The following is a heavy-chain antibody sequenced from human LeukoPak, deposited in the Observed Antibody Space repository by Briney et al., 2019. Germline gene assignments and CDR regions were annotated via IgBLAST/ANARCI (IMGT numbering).Heavy chain of an antibody. J-gene: IGHJ3*02. CDR3: ARRGDQGIAAAGDAFDI. CDR1: GGSFSGYY. V-gene: IGHV4-34*01. Sequence: PSETLSLTCAVYGGSFSGYYWSWIRQPPGKGLEWIGEINHSGSTNYNPSLKSRVTISVDTSKNQFSLKLSSVTAADAAVYYCARRGDQGIAAAGDAFDIWGQGTMVTVSS. D-gene: IGHD6-13*01. CDR2: INHSGST.